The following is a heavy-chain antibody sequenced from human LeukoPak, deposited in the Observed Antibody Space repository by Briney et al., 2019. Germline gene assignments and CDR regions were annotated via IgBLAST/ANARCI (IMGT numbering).Heavy chain of an antibody. Sequence: PGGSLRLSCAASGFTFSSYGMHWVRPAPGKGLEWVAVISYDGSNKYYADSVKGRFTISRDNSKNTLYLQMNSLRAEDTAVYYCAKDQYGPWGQGTLVTVSS. D-gene: IGHD2-8*01. J-gene: IGHJ5*02. CDR2: ISYDGSNK. CDR3: AKDQYGP. CDR1: GFTFSSYG. V-gene: IGHV3-30*18.